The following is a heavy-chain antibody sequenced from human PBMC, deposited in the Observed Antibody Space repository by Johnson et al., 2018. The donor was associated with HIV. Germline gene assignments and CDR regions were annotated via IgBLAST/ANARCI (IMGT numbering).Heavy chain of an antibody. CDR3: ARGMSSGPWAGGDAFDI. V-gene: IGHV3-7*02. CDR1: GFTFSSYW. CDR2: IKQDGSEK. J-gene: IGHJ3*02. Sequence: VQLVESGGGLVKPGGSLRLSCATSGFTFSSYWMSWVRQAPGKGLEWVANIKQDGSEKYYVDSVKGRFTISRDNAKNSLYLQMNSLSAEDTAVYYCARGMSSGPWAGGDAFDIWGQGTMVTVSS. D-gene: IGHD3-22*01.